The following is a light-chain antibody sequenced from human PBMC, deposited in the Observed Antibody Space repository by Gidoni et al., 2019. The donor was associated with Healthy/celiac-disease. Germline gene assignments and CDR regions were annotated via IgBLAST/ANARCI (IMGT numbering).Light chain of an antibody. V-gene: IGKV1-39*01. CDR2: AAS. Sequence: DIQMTQSPSSLSASVGDRVTITCRASQSISRYLNWYQQQPGKAPKLLIYAASSLQSGVPSRFSGSGSGTDFTLPISSLQPEDFAPYYCQQSYSTPWTFXQXTKVXLK. J-gene: IGKJ1*01. CDR3: QQSYSTPWT. CDR1: QSISRY.